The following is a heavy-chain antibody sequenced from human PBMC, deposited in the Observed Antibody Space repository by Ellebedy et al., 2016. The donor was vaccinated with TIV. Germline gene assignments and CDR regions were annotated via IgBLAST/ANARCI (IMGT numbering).Heavy chain of an antibody. CDR1: GFTFANYA. V-gene: IGHV3-23*01. CDR3: ARDDALDGGYLDS. CDR2: IRGRDGRT. D-gene: IGHD3-16*01. Sequence: GESLKISCAASGFTFANYAMTWVRQVPGKGLEWFSSIRGRDGRTSYTDSAKGRFTISRDKSKNARFLQMNNLRVEDTAMYYCARDDALDGGYLDSWGQGTLVTVSS. J-gene: IGHJ4*02.